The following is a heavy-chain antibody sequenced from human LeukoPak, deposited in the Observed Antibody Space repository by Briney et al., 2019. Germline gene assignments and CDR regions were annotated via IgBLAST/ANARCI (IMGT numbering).Heavy chain of an antibody. CDR1: GYSFSSYG. CDR2: INPNSGGT. Sequence: ASVKVSCKASGYSFSSYGISWVRQAPGQGLEWMGWINPNSGGTNYAQKFQGRVTMTRDTSISTAYMELSRLRSDDTAVYYCARVDYYDSSAWGQGTLVTVSS. CDR3: ARVDYYDSSA. D-gene: IGHD3-22*01. J-gene: IGHJ4*02. V-gene: IGHV1-2*02.